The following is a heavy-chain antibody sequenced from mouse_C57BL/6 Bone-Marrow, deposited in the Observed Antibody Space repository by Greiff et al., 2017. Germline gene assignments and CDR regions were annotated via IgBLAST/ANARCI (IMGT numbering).Heavy chain of an antibody. D-gene: IGHD1-1*01. CDR3: TRSGYYGSSSFY. Sequence: QVQLQQSGAELVRPGASVTLSCKASGYTFTDYEMHWVKQTPVHGLEWIGAIDPETGGTAYNQKFKGKAILTADKSSRTAYMELRSLTSEDSAVYYCTRSGYYGSSSFYWGQGTTLTVSS. J-gene: IGHJ2*01. CDR1: GYTFTDYE. V-gene: IGHV1-15*01. CDR2: IDPETGGT.